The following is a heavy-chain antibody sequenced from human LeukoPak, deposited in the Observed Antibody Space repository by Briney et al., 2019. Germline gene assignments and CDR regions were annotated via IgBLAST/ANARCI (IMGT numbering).Heavy chain of an antibody. Sequence: PSETLSLTCAVYGGSFSGYYWSWIRQPPGKGLEWIGEINHSGSTNYNPSLKSRVTISVDTSKNQFSLKLSSVTAADTAVYYCARLGSLARRYFDVWGQGTTVTVSS. CDR2: INHSGST. CDR3: ARLGSLARRYFDV. V-gene: IGHV4-34*01. CDR1: GGSFSGYY. D-gene: IGHD3-9*01. J-gene: IGHJ6*02.